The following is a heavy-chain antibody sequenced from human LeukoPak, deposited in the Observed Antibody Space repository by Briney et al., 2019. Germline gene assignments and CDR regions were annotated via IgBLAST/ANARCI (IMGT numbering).Heavy chain of an antibody. D-gene: IGHD6-19*01. CDR3: ARGERLGLDS. V-gene: IGHV4-59*01. J-gene: IGHJ5*01. CDR1: GGSISGYY. Sequence: KPSETLSLTCTVSGGSISGYYWSWIRQPPGKGLEWVGYIYSSAHTNYNPSLKSRVTISGDTSKNQFSLRLISVTAADTAVYYCARGERLGLDSWGQGTLVALSS. CDR2: IYSSAHT.